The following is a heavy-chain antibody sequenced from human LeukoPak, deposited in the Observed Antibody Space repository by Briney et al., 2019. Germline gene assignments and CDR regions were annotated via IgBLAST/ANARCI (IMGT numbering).Heavy chain of an antibody. CDR1: EFTFRTYA. CDR2: IAYDGSSK. D-gene: IGHD1-26*01. Sequence: PGGSLRLSCEASEFTFRTYAMHWVRQAPGKGLEWVALIAYDGSSKYYADSVRGRLSISRDNSKNTLYLEMNSLRRDDTAVYFCARVHTERASLPPFDHWGQGSLVTVSS. CDR3: ARVHTERASLPPFDH. V-gene: IGHV3-30*04. J-gene: IGHJ4*02.